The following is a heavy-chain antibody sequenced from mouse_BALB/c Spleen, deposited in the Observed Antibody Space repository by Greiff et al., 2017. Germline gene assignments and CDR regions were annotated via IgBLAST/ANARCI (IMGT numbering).Heavy chain of an antibody. J-gene: IGHJ2*01. CDR3: ARRGGYDPYFDY. CDR1: GFTFSSYA. D-gene: IGHD2-2*01. Sequence: DVKLVESGGGLVKPGGSLKLSCAASGFTFSSYAMSWVRQTPEKRLEWVASISSGGSTYYPDSVKGRFTISRDNARNILYLQMSSLRSEDTAMYYCARRGGYDPYFDYWGQGTTLTVSS. V-gene: IGHV5-6-5*01. CDR2: ISSGGST.